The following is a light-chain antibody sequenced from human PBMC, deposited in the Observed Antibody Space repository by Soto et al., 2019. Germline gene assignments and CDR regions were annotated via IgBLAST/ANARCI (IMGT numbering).Light chain of an antibody. J-gene: IGLJ3*02. CDR2: DVS. Sequence: QSALTQPASVSGSPGQSITISCTGTSSDVGTYNYVSWYQHRPGKAPKLMIYDVSYRPSGVSNRFSGSKSANTASLTISGLPAEDEGDYYCSSYTTSNTQVFGGGTKLTVL. CDR3: SSYTTSNTQV. CDR1: SSDVGTYNY. V-gene: IGLV2-14*01.